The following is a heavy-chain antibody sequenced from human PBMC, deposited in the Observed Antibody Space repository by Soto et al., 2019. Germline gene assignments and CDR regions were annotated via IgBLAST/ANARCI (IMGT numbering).Heavy chain of an antibody. V-gene: IGHV2-5*01. CDR3: VHRVLVGQQIDY. J-gene: IGHJ4*02. CDR1: GFSLNTYGVG. CDR2: IYWNDDK. D-gene: IGHD2-15*01. Sequence: QITLRESGPTLVKPTQTLTLTCTFSGFSLNTYGVGVGWIRQPPGKALEWLAFIYWNDDKRYSSFLNSRLTITSDTSKNQVVLAVTDMDPVDTGTYYCVHRVLVGQQIDYWGQGTLVTVSS.